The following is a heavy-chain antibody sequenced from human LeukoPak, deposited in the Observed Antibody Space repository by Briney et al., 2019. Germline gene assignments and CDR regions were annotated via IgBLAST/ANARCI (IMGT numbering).Heavy chain of an antibody. CDR2: VYFSGST. D-gene: IGHD6-19*01. CDR3: ARVSGSGWFDC. V-gene: IGHV4-61*01. CDR1: GGSVSSGSYF. Sequence: SETLSLTCTVSGGSVSSGSYFWSWIRQPPGRGLEWIGYVYFSGSTKYNPSLESRVTMSVDTSKNQFSLKLSSATVADTAVYYCARVSGSGWFDCWGQGTLVTVSS. J-gene: IGHJ4*02.